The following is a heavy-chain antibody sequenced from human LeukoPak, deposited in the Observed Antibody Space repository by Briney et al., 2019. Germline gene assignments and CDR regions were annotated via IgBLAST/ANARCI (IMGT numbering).Heavy chain of an antibody. J-gene: IGHJ4*02. CDR1: GGSFSDYY. CDR2: INHPGST. CDR3: ARGLRQSRGYCSGGSCYAGDY. D-gene: IGHD2-15*01. V-gene: IGHV4-34*01. Sequence: SETLSLTCAVYGGSFSDYYWSWIRQPPGKGLEWIGEINHPGSTNYNPSLKSRVTISVDTSKNQFSLELTSVTAADTAVYYCARGLRQSRGYCSGGSCYAGDYWGQGTLVTVSS.